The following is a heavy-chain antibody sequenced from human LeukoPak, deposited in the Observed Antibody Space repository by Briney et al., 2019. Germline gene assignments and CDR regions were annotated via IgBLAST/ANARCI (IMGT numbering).Heavy chain of an antibody. Sequence: GGSLRLSCAASGFTFDEYGMSWVRQAPGKGLEWVSSINWDGGSTAYADSVQGRFTISRDNAKNSLHLQMNSLRAEDTAAFYCGRGRPRGYSGYVIDYWGQGTPITVSS. CDR3: GRGRPRGYSGYVIDY. V-gene: IGHV3-20*04. J-gene: IGHJ4*02. D-gene: IGHD5-12*01. CDR1: GFTFDEYG. CDR2: INWDGGST.